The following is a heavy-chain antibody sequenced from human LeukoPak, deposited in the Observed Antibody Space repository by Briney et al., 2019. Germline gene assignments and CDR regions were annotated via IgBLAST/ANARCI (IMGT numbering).Heavy chain of an antibody. CDR2: IYHSGST. D-gene: IGHD6-19*01. J-gene: IGHJ4*02. Sequence: SETLSLTCTISGYSISSGYYWGSIRHPPGKGLEWIVSIYHSGSTYYTPCLKSRVTISLDTSQNQFSLKRSSVTAADTAVYYCARDLYSRGWGYFDYWGQGTLVTVSS. CDR1: GYSISSGYY. CDR3: ARDLYSRGWGYFDY. V-gene: IGHV4-38-2*02.